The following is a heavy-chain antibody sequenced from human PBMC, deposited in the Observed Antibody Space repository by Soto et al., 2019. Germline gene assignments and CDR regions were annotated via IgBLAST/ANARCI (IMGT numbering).Heavy chain of an antibody. CDR1: RFTLCSYS. Sequence: GGCPRLSLATPRFTLCSYSMSWVRPAPGEGVGWVSAISGSGGSTYYADSVKGRFTISRDNSKNTLYLQMNSLRAEDTAVYYCAKKGCSKHIAARPESLYGMDVWGQGPRSTSP. J-gene: IGHJ6*02. CDR2: ISGSGGST. V-gene: IGHV3-23*01. CDR3: AKKGCSKHIAARPESLYGMDV. D-gene: IGHD6-6*01.